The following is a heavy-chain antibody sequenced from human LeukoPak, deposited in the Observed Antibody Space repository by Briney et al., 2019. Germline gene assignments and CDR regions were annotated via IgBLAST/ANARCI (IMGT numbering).Heavy chain of an antibody. CDR1: GFTFSSYA. CDR2: ISGSGGST. CDR3: ATSSWYRYFDY. J-gene: IGHJ4*02. Sequence: GGSLRLSCEASGFTFSSYAMSWVRQAPGKGLEWVSAISGSGGSTYYADSVKGRFTISRDNSKNTLYLQMNSLRAEDTAVYYCATSSWYRYFDYWGQGTLVTVSS. D-gene: IGHD6-13*01. V-gene: IGHV3-23*01.